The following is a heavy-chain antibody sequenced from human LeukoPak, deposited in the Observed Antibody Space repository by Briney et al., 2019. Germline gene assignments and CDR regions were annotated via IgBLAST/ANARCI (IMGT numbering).Heavy chain of an antibody. Sequence: AETLSLTCTVSGGSVSSGSYYWSWIRQPPGKGVEWVGYIYYSGSTNSTPSPKSPVTISVDTSKNQFSLKLSSVTAADTAVYYCAREDYYDSSGSFYWGQGTLVTASS. CDR3: AREDYYDSSGSFY. CDR2: IYYSGST. CDR1: GGSVSSGSYY. D-gene: IGHD3-22*01. V-gene: IGHV4-61*01. J-gene: IGHJ1*01.